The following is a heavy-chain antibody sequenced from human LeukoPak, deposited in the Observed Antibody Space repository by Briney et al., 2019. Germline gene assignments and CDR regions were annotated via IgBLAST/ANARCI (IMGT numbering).Heavy chain of an antibody. CDR2: ISSSSSDI. J-gene: IGHJ4*02. CDR1: GFTFSSYT. V-gene: IGHV3-21*01. Sequence: GGSLRLSCTTSGFTFSSYTMNWVRQAPGKGLDWVSSISSSSSDIYYADSVKGRFTIFRDNAKNSVYLQMSSLRAEDTAVYYCARAMAVPANNDYWGQGTLVTVSS. CDR3: ARAMAVPANNDY. D-gene: IGHD5-24*01.